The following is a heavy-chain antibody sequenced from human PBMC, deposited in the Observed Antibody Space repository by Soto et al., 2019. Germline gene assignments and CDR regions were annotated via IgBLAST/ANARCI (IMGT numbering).Heavy chain of an antibody. CDR1: GGSFSGYY. Sequence: SETLSLTCAVYGGSFSGYYWSWIRQPPGKGLEWIGEINHSGSTNYNPSLKSRVTISVDTSKNQFSLKLSSVTAADTAVYYCARGRRDIVVVPAAIGNWFDPWGQGTLVTVSS. V-gene: IGHV4-34*01. J-gene: IGHJ5*02. CDR2: INHSGST. D-gene: IGHD2-2*02. CDR3: ARGRRDIVVVPAAIGNWFDP.